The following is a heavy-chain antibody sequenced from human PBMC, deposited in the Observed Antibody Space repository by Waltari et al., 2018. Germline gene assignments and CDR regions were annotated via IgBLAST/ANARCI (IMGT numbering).Heavy chain of an antibody. CDR1: GGSISSYY. Sequence: QVQLQESGPGLVKPSETLSLTCTVSGGSISSYYWSWLRQPPGKGLEWIGYIYYSGSTNYNPSLKSRVTISVDTSKNQFSLKLSSVTAADTAVYYCARVGRIVGATSNYYYGMDVWGQGTTVTVSS. CDR3: ARVGRIVGATSNYYYGMDV. V-gene: IGHV4-59*13. D-gene: IGHD1-26*01. J-gene: IGHJ6*02. CDR2: IYYSGST.